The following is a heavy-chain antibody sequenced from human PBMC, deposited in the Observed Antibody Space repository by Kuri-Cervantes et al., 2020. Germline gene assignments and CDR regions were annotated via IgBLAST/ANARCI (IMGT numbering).Heavy chain of an antibody. Sequence: ASVKVSCKASVYTFIDYYVHWVRQAPGQGLEWVGWMNPNSGVTNRAQKFQGRVTMTSDTSISTAYMELSSLRSDDTAVYYCARGPLGSGSTPGGYWGQGTLVTVSS. J-gene: IGHJ4*02. CDR1: VYTFIDYY. V-gene: IGHV1-2*02. D-gene: IGHD1-26*01. CDR3: ARGPLGSGSTPGGY. CDR2: MNPNSGVT.